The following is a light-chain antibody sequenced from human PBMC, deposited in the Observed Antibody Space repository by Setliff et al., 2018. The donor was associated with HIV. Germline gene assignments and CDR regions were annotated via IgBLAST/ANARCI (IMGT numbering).Light chain of an antibody. CDR2: TNN. CDR3: AAWDDSLSGYV. CDR1: SSNIGSNT. J-gene: IGLJ1*01. Sequence: QSALTQPPSASGTPGQRVTISCSGSSSNIGSNTVNWYQQLPGTAPKLLICTNNQRPSGVPDRFSGSKSDTSASLAISGLQSEDEADYYCAAWDDSLSGYVFGTGTKVTVL. V-gene: IGLV1-44*01.